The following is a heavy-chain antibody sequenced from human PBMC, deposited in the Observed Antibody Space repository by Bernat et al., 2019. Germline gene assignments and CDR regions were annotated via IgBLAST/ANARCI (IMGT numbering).Heavy chain of an antibody. CDR3: ARDGLHYDILPGYYLLDY. Sequence: QVQLVESGGGLVKPGGSLRLSCAASGFTFSDYYMSWIRQAPGKGLEWVSYISSSSSYTNYETSVKGGLTFANEKPKNSLYQQRNSLGAEDTAVYYCARDGLHYDILPGYYLLDYWGQGTLVTVAS. CDR2: ISSSSSYT. V-gene: IGHV3-11*05. CDR1: GFTFSDYY. D-gene: IGHD3-9*01. J-gene: IGHJ4*02.